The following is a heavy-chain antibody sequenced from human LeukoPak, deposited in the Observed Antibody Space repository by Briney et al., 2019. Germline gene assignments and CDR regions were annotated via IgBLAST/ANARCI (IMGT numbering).Heavy chain of an antibody. CDR2: IYSSGTT. CDR3: AGAMVRGVISVNWFDP. Sequence: SETLSLTCTVSGGSISRYFWSWIRQPAGEGLEWIGRIYSSGTTNYNPSLKSRVTMSVDTSKNQRSLKLSSVTAADPAMYYCAGAMVRGVISVNWFDPWGQGTLVTVSS. J-gene: IGHJ5*02. CDR1: GGSISRYF. V-gene: IGHV4-4*07. D-gene: IGHD3-10*01.